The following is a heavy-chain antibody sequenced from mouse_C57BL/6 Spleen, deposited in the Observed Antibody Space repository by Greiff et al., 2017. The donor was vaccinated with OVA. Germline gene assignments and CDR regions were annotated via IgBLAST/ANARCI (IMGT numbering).Heavy chain of an antibody. CDR3: ARRAGDWYFDV. CDR1: GYAFTNYL. Sequence: VKLQESGAELVRPGTSVKVSCKASGYAFTNYLIEWVKQRPGQGLEWIGVINPGSGGTNYNEKFKGKATLTADKSSSTAYMQLSSLTSEDSAVYFCARRAGDWYFDVWGTGTTVTVSS. CDR2: INPGSGGT. V-gene: IGHV1-54*01. J-gene: IGHJ1*03. D-gene: IGHD3-1*01.